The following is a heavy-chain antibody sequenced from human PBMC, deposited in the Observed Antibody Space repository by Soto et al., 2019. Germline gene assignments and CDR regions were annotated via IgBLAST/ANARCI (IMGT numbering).Heavy chain of an antibody. CDR2: INAGNGNT. J-gene: IGHJ6*02. Sequence: ASVKVSCKASGYTFTSYAMHWVRQAPGQRLEWMGWINAGNGNTKYSQTFQGRVTITRDTSASTAYMELSSLRYDDTAVYYCAGDLPVASRDFDYYYYSGVDVWGQGTRVTVSS. CDR1: GYTFTSYA. V-gene: IGHV1-3*01. CDR3: AGDLPVASRDFDYYYYSGVDV. D-gene: IGHD5-12*01.